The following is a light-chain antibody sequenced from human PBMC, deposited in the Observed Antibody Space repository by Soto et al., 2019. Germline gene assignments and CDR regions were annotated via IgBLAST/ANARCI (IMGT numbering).Light chain of an antibody. V-gene: IGLV2-14*03. J-gene: IGLJ2*01. CDR1: SSDVGGYNY. CDR2: DVS. CDR3: ASYTSSNTLI. Sequence: QSALTQPASVSGSPGQSITISCTGTSSDVGGYNYVSWYQQHPDKAPKFLIYDVSSRPSGVSNRFSGSKSDNTASLTISGLAAEDEADYYCASYTSSNTLIFGGGTKVTVL.